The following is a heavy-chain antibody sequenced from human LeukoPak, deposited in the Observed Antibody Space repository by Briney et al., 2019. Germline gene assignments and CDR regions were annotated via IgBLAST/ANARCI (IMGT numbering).Heavy chain of an antibody. D-gene: IGHD5-24*01. J-gene: IGHJ4*02. V-gene: IGHV3-23*01. Sequence: GGSLRLSCAASGFTFSSYAMSWVRQAPGKGLEWVSGISGSGSGGSTYYADSVKGRFTISRDNSKNTLILQMNSLRAEDTAVYYCAKSGYNRFDYWGQGILVTVSS. CDR2: ISGSGSGGST. CDR1: GFTFSSYA. CDR3: AKSGYNRFDY.